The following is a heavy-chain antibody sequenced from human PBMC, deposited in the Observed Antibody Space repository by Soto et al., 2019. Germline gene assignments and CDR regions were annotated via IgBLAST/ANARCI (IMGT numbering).Heavy chain of an antibody. Sequence: SETLSLTCAVYGGSFSGYYWSWIRQPPGMGLEWIGEINHSGSTNYNPSLKSRVTISVDTSKNQFSLKLSSVTAADTAVYYCARRHDLGVPNWFDPWGQGTLVTVSS. CDR2: INHSGST. CDR3: ARRHDLGVPNWFDP. CDR1: GGSFSGYY. D-gene: IGHD3-16*01. V-gene: IGHV4-34*01. J-gene: IGHJ5*02.